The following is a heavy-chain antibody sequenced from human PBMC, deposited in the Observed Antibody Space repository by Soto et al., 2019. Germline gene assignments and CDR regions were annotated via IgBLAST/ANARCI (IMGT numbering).Heavy chain of an antibody. CDR3: XXXPSFYCSSPYCYKYYFDF. CDR2: ISYDGSDN. D-gene: IGHD2-2*02. V-gene: IGHV3-30*03. J-gene: IGHJ4*02. CDR1: GFTFNTYG. Sequence: GSLRLSCAASGFTFNTYGMHWVRQAPGKGLEWVAVISYDGSDNYYADSVKGRFIISRDNXXXXXXXXXXXXXXXXXXXXYCXXXPSFYCSSPYCYKYYFDFWGQGALVTVSS.